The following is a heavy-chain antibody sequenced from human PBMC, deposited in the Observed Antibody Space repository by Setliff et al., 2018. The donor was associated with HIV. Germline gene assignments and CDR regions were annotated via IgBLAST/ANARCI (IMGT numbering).Heavy chain of an antibody. CDR2: IHYSGNT. CDR1: GGSISSGGYY. Sequence: SETLSLTCTVSGGSISSGGYYWSWIRQHPGKGLEWIGYIHYSGNTYSNPSLNSRISISVDMSKSKFSLKLSSLTAADTAVYYCARGGLGVVTSFDSWGPGTLVTVSS. D-gene: IGHD3-3*01. CDR3: ARGGLGVVTSFDS. V-gene: IGHV4-31*03. J-gene: IGHJ4*02.